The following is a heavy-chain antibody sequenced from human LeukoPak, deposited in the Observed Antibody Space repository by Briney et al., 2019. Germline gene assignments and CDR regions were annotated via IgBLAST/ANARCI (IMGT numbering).Heavy chain of an antibody. CDR2: INPSGGST. J-gene: IGHJ5*02. D-gene: IGHD2-2*01. V-gene: IGHV1-46*01. CDR1: GYTFTSYY. CDR3: AAGLGYCSSTSCSTYNWFDP. Sequence: ASVKVSCKASGYTFTSYYMHWVRQAPGQGLEWMGIINPSGGSTSYAQKFQGRVTMTRDTSTSTVYMELSSLGSEDTAVYYCAAGLGYCSSTSCSTYNWFDPWGQGTLVTVSS.